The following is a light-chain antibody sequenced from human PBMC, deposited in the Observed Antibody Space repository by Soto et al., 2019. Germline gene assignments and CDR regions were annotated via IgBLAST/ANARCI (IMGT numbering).Light chain of an antibody. CDR1: QSVSSY. Sequence: EIVLTQSPATLSLSPGERATLSCRASQSVSSYLAWYQQKPGQAPRLLIYDASNRATGIPARFSGSGSGTDFTLTISSLEPEDFAVYSCQQRSNWRITFGQGTRLEIK. CDR3: QQRSNWRIT. CDR2: DAS. J-gene: IGKJ5*01. V-gene: IGKV3-11*01.